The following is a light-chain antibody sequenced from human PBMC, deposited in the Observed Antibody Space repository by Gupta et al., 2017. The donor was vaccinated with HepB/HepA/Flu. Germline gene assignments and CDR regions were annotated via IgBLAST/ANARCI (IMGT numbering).Light chain of an antibody. V-gene: IGLV1-51*02. CDR1: SSNIGNNY. J-gene: IGLJ1*01. CDR2: ENN. Sequence: QSVLTQPPSVSAAPGQKVTFPCSGSSSNIGNNYVSWYQQLPGTAPKLLIYENNKRPSGIPDRFSGSKSGTSATLGITGLQTGDESDYYCGTWDSSLSAYVFGTGTKVTVL. CDR3: GTWDSSLSAYV.